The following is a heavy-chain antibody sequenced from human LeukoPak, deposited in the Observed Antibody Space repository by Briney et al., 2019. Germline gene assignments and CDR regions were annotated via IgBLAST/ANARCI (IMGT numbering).Heavy chain of an antibody. J-gene: IGHJ3*02. CDR2: IYYSGST. Sequence: SETLSLICPVSGGSISSRSYYWGWIRQPPGKGLEWIGSIYYSGSTYYNPSLKSRVTISVDTSKNQFSLKLSSVTAADTAVYYCARKWLLLDAFDIWGQGTMITVSS. CDR1: GGSISSRSYY. D-gene: IGHD3-22*01. CDR3: ARKWLLLDAFDI. V-gene: IGHV4-39*07.